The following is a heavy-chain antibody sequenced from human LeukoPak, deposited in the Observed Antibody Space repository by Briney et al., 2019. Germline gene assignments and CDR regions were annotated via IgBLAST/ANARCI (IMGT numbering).Heavy chain of an antibody. D-gene: IGHD5-18*01. CDR3: ARGRIPRAFDY. J-gene: IGHJ4*02. Sequence: SETLSLTCAVYGGSFSGYYWSWIRQPPGKGLEWIGEINHSGSTNYNPSLKSRVTISVDTSKNQFSLRLSSVTAADTAVYYCARGRIPRAFDYWGQGILVTVSS. CDR2: INHSGST. CDR1: GGSFSGYY. V-gene: IGHV4-34*01.